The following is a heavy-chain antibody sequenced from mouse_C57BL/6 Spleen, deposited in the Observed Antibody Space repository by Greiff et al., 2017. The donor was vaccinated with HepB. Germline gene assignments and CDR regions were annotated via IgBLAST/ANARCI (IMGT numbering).Heavy chain of an antibody. CDR3: ARDAMDY. J-gene: IGHJ4*01. V-gene: IGHV1-4*01. Sequence: RGASVKMSCKASGYTFTSYTMHWVKQRPGQGLEWIGYINPSSGYTKYNQKFKDKATLTADKSSSTAYMQLSSLTSEDSAVYYCARDAMDYWGQGTSVTVSS. CDR2: INPSSGYT. CDR1: GYTFTSYT.